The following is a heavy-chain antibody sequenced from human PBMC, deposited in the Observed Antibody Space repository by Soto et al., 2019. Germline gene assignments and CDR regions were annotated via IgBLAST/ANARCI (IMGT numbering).Heavy chain of an antibody. D-gene: IGHD2-15*01. Sequence: EMQLLESGGGLVQPGGSLRLSCAASGFTFSSYAMSWVRQAPGKGLELVSAISGSCGSTYYADSVKGRFTTSRDNSKNPVSLQMNSLRAEDTAVYHCAKEPPDCCGGSSIFDYWGQGTLVSVSS. J-gene: IGHJ4*02. CDR2: ISGSCGST. CDR3: AKEPPDCCGGSSIFDY. V-gene: IGHV3-23*01. CDR1: GFTFSSYA.